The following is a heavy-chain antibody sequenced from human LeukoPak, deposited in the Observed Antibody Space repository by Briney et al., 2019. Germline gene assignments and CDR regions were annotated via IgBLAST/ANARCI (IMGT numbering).Heavy chain of an antibody. CDR1: GFTFTISA. J-gene: IGHJ3*01. Sequence: TSVTVSFMASGFTFTISAVQWVRQARGQRLERIGWIVVGSGNKNYAQKFQEIVTITRDMSTSTVYMEVSSLRSEDTAVYYCAAEGRPTVVTFRKGAVDLWGQGTMVTVSS. D-gene: IGHD4-23*01. V-gene: IGHV1-58*01. CDR3: AAEGRPTVVTFRKGAVDL. CDR2: IVVGSGNK.